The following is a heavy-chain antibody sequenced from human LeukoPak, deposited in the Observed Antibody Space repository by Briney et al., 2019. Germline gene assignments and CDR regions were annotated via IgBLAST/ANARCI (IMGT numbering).Heavy chain of an antibody. D-gene: IGHD2-21*02. Sequence: VASVKVSCKASGGTFSSYAISWVRQAPGQGLEWMGGIIPIFGTANYAQKFQGRVTITADKSTSTAYMELSSLRSEDTAVYYCATNGGPGDPNLNPGDYWGQGTLVTVSS. CDR1: GGTFSSYA. V-gene: IGHV1-69*06. CDR3: ATNGGPGDPNLNPGDY. J-gene: IGHJ4*02. CDR2: IIPIFGTA.